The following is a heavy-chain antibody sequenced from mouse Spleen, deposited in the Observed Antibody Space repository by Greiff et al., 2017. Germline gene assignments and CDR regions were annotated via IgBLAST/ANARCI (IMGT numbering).Heavy chain of an antibody. CDR3: ARSGLKDAMDY. Sequence: VHLVESGAELVRPGVSVKISCKGSGYTFTDYAMHWVKQSHAKSLEWIGVISTYYGDASYNQKFKGKATMTVDKSSSTAYMELARLTSEDSAIYYCARSGLKDAMDYWGQGTSVTVSS. D-gene: IGHD1-3*01. CDR1: GYTFTDYA. CDR2: ISTYYGDA. V-gene: IGHV1S137*01. J-gene: IGHJ4*01.